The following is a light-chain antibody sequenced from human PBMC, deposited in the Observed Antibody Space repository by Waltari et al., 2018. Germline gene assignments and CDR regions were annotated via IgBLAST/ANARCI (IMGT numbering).Light chain of an antibody. J-gene: IGKJ3*01. CDR1: QDISNY. CDR3: QQYDNPLFT. CDR2: DAS. V-gene: IGKV1-33*01. Sequence: DIQMTQSPSSLSASVGDRVTITCQASQDISNYLNWYQQKPGKAPKLLIYDASNFETGVPSRFSGSGSGTDFTFTISSLQPEDIATYYCQQYDNPLFTFGPGTKVDIK.